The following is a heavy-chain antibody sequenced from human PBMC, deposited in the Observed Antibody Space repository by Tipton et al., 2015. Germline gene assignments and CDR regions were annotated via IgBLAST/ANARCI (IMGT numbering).Heavy chain of an antibody. D-gene: IGHD3-22*01. CDR2: VYYSGST. J-gene: IGHJ3*02. V-gene: IGHV4-39*01. Sequence: TLSLTCTVSGGSISSSSYYWGWIRQPPGKGLEWIGSVYYSGSTFYSPSLKGRVTISVDTSKNQFSLKLRSVTVADTAVFFCARQTTLEFYDSAGYYFRGDAFDIWGQGTMVTVSS. CDR3: ARQTTLEFYDSAGYYFRGDAFDI. CDR1: GGSISSSSYY.